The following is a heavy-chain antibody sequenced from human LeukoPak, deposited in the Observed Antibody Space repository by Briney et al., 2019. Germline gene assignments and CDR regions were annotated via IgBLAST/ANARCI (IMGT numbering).Heavy chain of an antibody. J-gene: IGHJ3*02. CDR1: GFTFSSYS. V-gene: IGHV3-21*01. CDR2: ISSSSSYI. D-gene: IGHD3-10*01. Sequence: GGSLRLSCAASGFTFSSYSMKWVRQAPGKGLEWVSSISSSSSYIYYADSVKGRFTISRDNAKNSLYLQMNSLRAEDTAVYYCARDFQGSSQLGNAFDIWGQGTMVTVSS. CDR3: ARDFQGSSQLGNAFDI.